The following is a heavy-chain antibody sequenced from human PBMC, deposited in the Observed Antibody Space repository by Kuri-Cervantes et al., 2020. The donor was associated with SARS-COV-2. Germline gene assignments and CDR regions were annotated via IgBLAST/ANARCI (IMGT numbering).Heavy chain of an antibody. CDR2: IYHTGKS. CDR3: ASGNDFSLDY. Sequence: SETLSLTCTVSYASMTSFYWSWIRQSPGRGLEWIGYIYHTGKSNYSPSLESRVSMSMAASESRFYLTLTSVTAADTAIYYCASGNDFSLDYWGQGTLVTSPQ. J-gene: IGHJ4*02. D-gene: IGHD1-1*01. V-gene: IGHV4-59*01. CDR1: YASMTSFY.